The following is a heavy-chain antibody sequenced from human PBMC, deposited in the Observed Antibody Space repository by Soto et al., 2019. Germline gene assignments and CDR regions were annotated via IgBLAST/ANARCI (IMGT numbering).Heavy chain of an antibody. J-gene: IGHJ4*02. V-gene: IGHV1-69*02. Sequence: ASVKVSCKASGGTFSSYTISWVRQAPGQGLEWMGRIIPILGIANYAQKFQGRVTITADKSTSTAYMELSSLRSEDTAVYYCASSGREIWGSGSYYNENQFDYWGQGTLVTVSS. CDR3: ASSGREIWGSGSYYNENQFDY. D-gene: IGHD3-10*01. CDR2: IIPILGIA. CDR1: GGTFSSYT.